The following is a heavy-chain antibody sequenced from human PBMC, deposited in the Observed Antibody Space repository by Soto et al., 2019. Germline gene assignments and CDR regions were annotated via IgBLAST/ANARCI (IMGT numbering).Heavy chain of an antibody. V-gene: IGHV4-59*01. CDR3: ARGRGYSGYDEINYYYMDV. CDR1: GGSISSYY. D-gene: IGHD5-12*01. J-gene: IGHJ6*03. CDR2: IYYSGST. Sequence: PSETLSLTCTVSGGSISSYYWSWIRQPPGKGLEWIGYIYYSGSTNYNPSLKSRVTISVDTSKNQFSLKLSSVTAADTAVYYCARGRGYSGYDEINYYYMDVWGNGTTVTVSS.